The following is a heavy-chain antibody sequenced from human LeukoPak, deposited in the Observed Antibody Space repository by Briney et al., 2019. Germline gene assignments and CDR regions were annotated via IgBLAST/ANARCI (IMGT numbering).Heavy chain of an antibody. V-gene: IGHV1-3*01. D-gene: IGHD3-10*01. CDR2: INAGNDNT. Sequence: ASVKVSCKASGYSFTGYAIHWVRQAPGQRLEWMGWINAGNDNTKYSQKFQGRVTITRDTSASTVYMELSSLRSEDMAVYYCTRGLLWFGELSPPGYWGQGTLITVSS. CDR1: GYSFTGYA. CDR3: TRGLLWFGELSPPGY. J-gene: IGHJ4*02.